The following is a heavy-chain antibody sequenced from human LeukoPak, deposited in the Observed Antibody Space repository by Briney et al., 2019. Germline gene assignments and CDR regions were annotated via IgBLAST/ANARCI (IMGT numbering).Heavy chain of an antibody. D-gene: IGHD1-26*01. CDR1: GLTFRRYG. CDR3: TKNAGRREGWFDP. J-gene: IGHJ5*02. V-gene: IGHV3-30*02. Sequence: GGSLRLSCAASGLTFRRYGMHWVRQTPGKGLEWVAFIESDESIRQYADLVKGRFTISRDNSKDMLYLQMNSLTTEETAMYYCTKNAGRREGWFDPWGQGTLVSVSS. CDR2: IESDESIR.